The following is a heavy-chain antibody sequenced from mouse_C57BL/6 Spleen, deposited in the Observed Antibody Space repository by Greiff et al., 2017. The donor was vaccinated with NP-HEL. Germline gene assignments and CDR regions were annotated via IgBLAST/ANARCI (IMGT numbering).Heavy chain of an antibody. Sequence: EVQLVESGAELVRPGASVKLSCTASGFNIKDDYMHWVKQRPEQGLEWIGWIDPENGDTEYASKFQGKATITADTSSNTAYLQLSSLTSEDTAVYYCTKYYYGSSFNYFDYWGQGTTLTVSS. J-gene: IGHJ2*01. D-gene: IGHD1-1*01. V-gene: IGHV14-4*01. CDR2: IDPENGDT. CDR3: TKYYYGSSFNYFDY. CDR1: GFNIKDDY.